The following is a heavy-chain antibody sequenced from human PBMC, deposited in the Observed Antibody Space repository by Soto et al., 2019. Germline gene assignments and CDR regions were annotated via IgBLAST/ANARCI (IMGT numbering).Heavy chain of an antibody. Sequence: PGGSLRLSCASSGLTFTDYYMSWLRQAPGKGLEWVSSIRSSISNKYYADSVKGRFTISRDNAKNSLYLQTNSLRAEDTAVYYCARGEMATIGHFDYWGQGTLVTVSS. CDR3: ARGEMATIGHFDY. V-gene: IGHV3-11*06. CDR1: GLTFTDYY. CDR2: IRSSISNK. D-gene: IGHD5-12*01. J-gene: IGHJ4*02.